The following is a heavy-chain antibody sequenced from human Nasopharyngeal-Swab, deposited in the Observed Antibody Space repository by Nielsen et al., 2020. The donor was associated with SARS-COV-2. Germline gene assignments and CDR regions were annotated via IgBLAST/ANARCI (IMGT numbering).Heavy chain of an antibody. Sequence: GESLKISCAASGFTFSSYAMHWVRQAPGKGLEWVAVISYDGSNKYYADSVKGRFTISRDNSKNTLYQQMNSLRAEDTAVYYCARSLKYSSSWYASYWGQGTLVTVSS. CDR2: ISYDGSNK. J-gene: IGHJ4*02. CDR3: ARSLKYSSSWYASY. CDR1: GFTFSSYA. V-gene: IGHV3-30-3*01. D-gene: IGHD6-13*01.